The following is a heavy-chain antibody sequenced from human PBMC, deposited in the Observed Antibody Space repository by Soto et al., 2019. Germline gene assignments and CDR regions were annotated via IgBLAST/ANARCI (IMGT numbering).Heavy chain of an antibody. J-gene: IGHJ4*02. CDR2: IYPGDSDT. CDR3: ARREKWHDFEY. V-gene: IGHV5-51*01. CDR1: GYGFSSYW. D-gene: IGHD5-12*01. Sequence: PGESLKISCKGSGYGFSSYWIAWVRQMPGKGLEWMGMIYPGDSDTKYSPSFQGRVTISADRSTSTAYLHWGSLTASDTAMYFCARREKWHDFEYWGQGSLVTVSS.